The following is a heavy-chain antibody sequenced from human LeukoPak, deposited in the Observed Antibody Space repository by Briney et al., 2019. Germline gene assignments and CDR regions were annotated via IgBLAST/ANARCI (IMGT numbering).Heavy chain of an antibody. J-gene: IGHJ4*02. D-gene: IGHD3-22*01. V-gene: IGHV4-61*02. CDR1: GGSISSSSYY. CDR3: ARGYDSSGYYFY. Sequence: SETLSLTCTVSGGSISSSSYYWGWIRQPAGKGLEWIGRIYTTGSTNYNPSLKSRVTISVDTSKNQFSLKLSSVTAADTAVYYCARGYDSSGYYFYWGQGTLVTVSS. CDR2: IYTTGST.